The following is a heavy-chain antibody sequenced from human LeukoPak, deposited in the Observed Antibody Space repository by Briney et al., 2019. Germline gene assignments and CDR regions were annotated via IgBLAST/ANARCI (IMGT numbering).Heavy chain of an antibody. J-gene: IGHJ4*02. CDR2: IHGDGSKI. CDR1: GFTFSRSW. V-gene: IGHV3-7*01. D-gene: IGHD3-10*01. Sequence: GGSLRLSCEASGFTFSRSWMTWVRQGPGKGLEWVANIHGDGSKIHYADSVRGRFTISRDNAKNSLYLQMNSLRAEDTAVYYCARDLSDYYGSGRYPDYWGQGTLVTVSS. CDR3: ARDLSDYYGSGRYPDY.